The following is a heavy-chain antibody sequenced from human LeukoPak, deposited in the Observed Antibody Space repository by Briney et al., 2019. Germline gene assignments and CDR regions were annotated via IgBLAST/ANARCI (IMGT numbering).Heavy chain of an antibody. V-gene: IGHV3-9*03. CDR2: ISWNSGSI. Sequence: PGRSLRLSCAASGFTFYDYAMHWVRQAPGKGLEWVSGISWNSGSIGYADSVKGRFTISRDNAKNSLYLQMNSLRAEDMALYYCAKESDAGAFDYWGQGTLVTVSS. J-gene: IGHJ4*02. D-gene: IGHD2-8*02. CDR3: AKESDAGAFDY. CDR1: GFTFYDYA.